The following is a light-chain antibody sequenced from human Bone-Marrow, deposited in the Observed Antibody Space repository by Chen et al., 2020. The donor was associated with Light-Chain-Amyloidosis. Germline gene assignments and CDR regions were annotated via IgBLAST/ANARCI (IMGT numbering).Light chain of an antibody. CDR2: KVS. V-gene: IGKV2-30*01. Sequence: DVVMTQSPLSLPVTLGQPASISCRSSRSLVYTDGNTYLNWFQQRPGQSPRRLIFKVSNRDSGVPDRVSGSGSGTDFTLRISRVEAEDVGVYYCMQGTRWRPYTFGQGTKLEIK. CDR3: MQGTRWRPYT. J-gene: IGKJ2*01. CDR1: RSLVYTDGNTY.